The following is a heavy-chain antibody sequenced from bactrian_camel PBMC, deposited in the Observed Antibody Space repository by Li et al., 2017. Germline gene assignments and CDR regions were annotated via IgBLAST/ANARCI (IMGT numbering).Heavy chain of an antibody. Sequence: HVQLVESGGGLVQPGGSLRLSCAASGFTLSNYWMSWVRRAPGKGLEWVSSINTGVGKTRYVDSVAGRFTISRDNAQNTLYLQMDSLKPEDTAMYYCATSGLMYGCNSGLLPFQYTYWGQGTQVTVS. CDR2: INTGVGKT. D-gene: IGHD5*01. CDR3: ATSGLMYGCNSGLLPFQYTY. CDR1: GFTLSNYW. V-gene: IGHV3S1*01. J-gene: IGHJ4*01.